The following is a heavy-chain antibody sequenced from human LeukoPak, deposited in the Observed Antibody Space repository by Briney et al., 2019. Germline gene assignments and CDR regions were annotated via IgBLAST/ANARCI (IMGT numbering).Heavy chain of an antibody. Sequence: SETLSLTCTVSGGSISSYYWSWIRQPPGKGLEWIGYIYYSGSTNYNPSLKSRVTISVDTSKNQFSLKLSSVTAADTAVYYCARDGSYDYGDYFDPWGQGTLVTVSS. D-gene: IGHD4-17*01. CDR3: ARDGSYDYGDYFDP. V-gene: IGHV4-59*12. J-gene: IGHJ5*02. CDR1: GGSISSYY. CDR2: IYYSGST.